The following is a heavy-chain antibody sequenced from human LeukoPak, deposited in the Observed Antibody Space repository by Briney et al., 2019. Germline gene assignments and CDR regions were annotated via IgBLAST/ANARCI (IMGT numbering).Heavy chain of an antibody. Sequence: ASVKVSCKASGYTFTSYGISWVRQAPGQGLEWMVWISAYNCNTNYVQKLHGRVTMTTDTSTSTAYMELRSLRSDDTAVYYCARGLGELLGTWFDRWGQGTLVTVSS. V-gene: IGHV1-18*01. D-gene: IGHD1-26*01. CDR2: ISAYNCNT. J-gene: IGHJ5*02. CDR3: ARGLGELLGTWFDR. CDR1: GYTFTSYG.